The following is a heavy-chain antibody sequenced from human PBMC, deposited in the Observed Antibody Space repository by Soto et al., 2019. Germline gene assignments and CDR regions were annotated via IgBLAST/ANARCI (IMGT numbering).Heavy chain of an antibody. CDR2: IYYRGST. CDR3: ATGLFVPDNYFYYGVDV. D-gene: IGHD2-21*01. CDR1: GGSFGNYY. Sequence: QVQLQESGPGLVKPSETLSLACTVSGGSFGNYYWSWIRQPPGKGLEWIGYIYYRGSTNYNPSLKSRATISIDTSTHQLALRLSSVTAADSAVYYCATGLFVPDNYFYYGVDVWGHGTAVTISS. V-gene: IGHV4-59*01. J-gene: IGHJ6*02.